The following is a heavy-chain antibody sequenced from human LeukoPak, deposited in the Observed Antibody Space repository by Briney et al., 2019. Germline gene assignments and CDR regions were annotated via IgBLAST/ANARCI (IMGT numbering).Heavy chain of an antibody. Sequence: ASVKVSCKISGYTLSVLSIHWVRQAPGEGLEWVGGIDPQSGNTVYAQSLRGRATITEDTFEDTAYMELSSLSSEDTAVYFCATHLDRSYYYFDFWGQGTLLTVSS. J-gene: IGHJ4*02. CDR3: ATHLDRSYYYFDF. V-gene: IGHV1-24*01. CDR2: IDPQSGNT. CDR1: GYTLSVLS. D-gene: IGHD3-10*01.